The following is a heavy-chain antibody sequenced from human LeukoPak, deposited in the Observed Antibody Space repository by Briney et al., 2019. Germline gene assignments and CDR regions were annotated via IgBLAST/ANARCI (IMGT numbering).Heavy chain of an antibody. J-gene: IGHJ4*02. V-gene: IGHV1-2*02. D-gene: IGHD3-16*01. CDR3: ARGHYDYVFDPFDY. CDR2: INPNSGGT. Sequence: GASVKVSCKASGYTFTGYYMHWVRQAPGQGLEWMGWINPNSGGTNYAQKFQGRVTMTRDTSIGTAYMELSRLRSDDTAVYYCARGHYDYVFDPFDYWGQGTLVTVSS. CDR1: GYTFTGYY.